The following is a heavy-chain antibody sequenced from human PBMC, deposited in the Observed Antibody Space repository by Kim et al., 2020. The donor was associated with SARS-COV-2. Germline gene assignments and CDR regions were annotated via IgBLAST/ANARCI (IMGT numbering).Heavy chain of an antibody. Sequence: SETLSLTCTVSGGSVSDYYWSWIRQPAGKGLQWIGHRYLSGSTNYSPSLKNRVTVSIDTSENKLSMELRSVTAADTAVYYCARDRRAARGASGYGVDVGG. D-gene: IGHD3-10*01. J-gene: IGHJ6*01. CDR1: GGSVSDYY. CDR3: ARDRRAARGASGYGVDV. V-gene: IGHV4-4*07. CDR2: RYLSGST.